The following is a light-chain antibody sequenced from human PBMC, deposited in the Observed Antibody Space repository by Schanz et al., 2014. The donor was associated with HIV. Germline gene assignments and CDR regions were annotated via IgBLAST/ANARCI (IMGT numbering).Light chain of an antibody. CDR3: ATWDVSLNGPV. CDR1: SSNIGAGYD. CDR2: GDN. V-gene: IGLV1-40*01. Sequence: QSVLTQPPSVSAAPGQRVIISCTGSSSNIGAGYDVHWYKQLPDTAPKLLIFGDNNRPSGVPDRYSGSKSGTSASLAISGLQSDDEADYYCATWDVSLNGPVFGGGTKLTVL. J-gene: IGLJ2*01.